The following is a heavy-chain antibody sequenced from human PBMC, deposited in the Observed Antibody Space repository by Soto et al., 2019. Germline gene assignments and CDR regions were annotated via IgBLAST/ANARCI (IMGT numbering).Heavy chain of an antibody. V-gene: IGHV3-30*18. CDR1: GFTFSSYG. CDR3: AKALIVVVVLDV. CDR2: ISYDGSNK. Sequence: PGGSLRLSCAASGFTFSSYGMHWVRQAPGEGLEWVAVISYDGSNKYYADSVKGRFTISRDNSKNTLYLQMNSLRAEDTAVYYCAKALIVVVVLDVWGQGTTVTVSS. J-gene: IGHJ6*02. D-gene: IGHD2-2*01.